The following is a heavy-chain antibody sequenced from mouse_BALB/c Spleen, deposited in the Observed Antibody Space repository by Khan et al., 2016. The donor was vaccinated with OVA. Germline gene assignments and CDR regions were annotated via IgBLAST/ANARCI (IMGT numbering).Heavy chain of an antibody. CDR3: ARPPYFSYTLDH. CDR2: INTYTGEP. CDR1: GYTFTSYG. D-gene: IGHD2-10*01. J-gene: IGHJ4*01. V-gene: IGHV9-3-1*01. Sequence: QIQLVQSGPELKKPGETVKISCKASGYTFTSYGMNWVKQSPGKALKWMGWINTYTGEPTYADDFKGRFAFSLETSASTAYLQINNLQNEDTATYFCARPPYFSYTLDHVGQGNSVTVSS.